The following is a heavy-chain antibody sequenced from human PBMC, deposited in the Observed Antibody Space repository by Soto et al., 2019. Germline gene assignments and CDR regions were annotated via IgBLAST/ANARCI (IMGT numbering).Heavy chain of an antibody. CDR1: GGSFSGYF. Sequence: SETLSLTCDVYGGSFSGYFWNWIRQSPGKGLEWIGKVNHDGRNNYNPSLKSRVTISLDMSKKQISLKLTSVTAADTAVYYCARGGSSDWQVAFDFWGQGTMVTVSS. J-gene: IGHJ3*01. D-gene: IGHD6-19*01. V-gene: IGHV4-34*01. CDR3: ARGGSSDWQVAFDF. CDR2: VNHDGRN.